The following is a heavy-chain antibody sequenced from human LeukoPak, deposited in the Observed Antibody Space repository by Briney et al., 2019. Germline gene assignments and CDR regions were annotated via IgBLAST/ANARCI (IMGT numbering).Heavy chain of an antibody. CDR1: GGSVSSGGYY. CDR2: IYYSGST. J-gene: IGHJ5*02. Sequence: SETLSLTCTVSGGSVSSGGYYWSWIRQHPGKGLEWIGYIYYSGSTNYNPSLKSRVTISVDTSKNQFSLKLSSVTAADTAVYYCASTDTANFGGIDPWGQGTLVTVSS. D-gene: IGHD5-18*01. CDR3: ASTDTANFGGIDP. V-gene: IGHV4-61*08.